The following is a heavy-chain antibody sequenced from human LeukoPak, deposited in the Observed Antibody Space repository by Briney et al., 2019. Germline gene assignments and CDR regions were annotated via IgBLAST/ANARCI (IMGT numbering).Heavy chain of an antibody. Sequence: GGSLRLSCAASGFTFSSYSMSWVRQAPGKGLEWVSGISGSGGTTYYADSVKGRFTISRDNSKNTLFLQMNSLRAEDTAVYYCAKVSSSSPSWPVDSWGQGTLVTVSS. CDR1: GFTFSSYS. D-gene: IGHD2-2*01. CDR3: AKVSSSSPSWPVDS. J-gene: IGHJ5*01. CDR2: ISGSGGTT. V-gene: IGHV3-23*01.